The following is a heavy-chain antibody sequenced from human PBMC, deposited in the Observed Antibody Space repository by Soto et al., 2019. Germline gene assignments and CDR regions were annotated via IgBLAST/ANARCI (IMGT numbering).Heavy chain of an antibody. CDR1: GFTFSSYG. J-gene: IGHJ6*02. V-gene: IGHV3-33*01. D-gene: IGHD6-19*01. CDR2: IWYDGSNK. Sequence: PGGSLRLSCAASGFTFSSYGMHWVRQAPGKGLEWVAVIWYDGSNKYYADSVKGRFTISRDNSKNTLYLQMNSLRAEDTAVYYCARDGGSGWFPYYYYGMDVWGQGTTVT. CDR3: ARDGGSGWFPYYYYGMDV.